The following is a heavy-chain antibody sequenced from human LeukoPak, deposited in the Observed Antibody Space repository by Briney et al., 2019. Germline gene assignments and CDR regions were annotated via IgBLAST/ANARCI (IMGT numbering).Heavy chain of an antibody. J-gene: IGHJ4*02. V-gene: IGHV3-23*01. CDR3: AKDQGQAVVPRRFDY. CDR1: GFAFSTFA. D-gene: IGHD2-2*01. CDR2: IYFPGGKT. Sequence: GGSLRLSCAASGFAFSTFAMSWVRQAQRKGLEWDLSIYFPGGKTYYADSVRGRFTISRDNAKNTLYLQMNSLRPDDTAIYYCAKDQGQAVVPRRFDYWGQGTLVTVSS.